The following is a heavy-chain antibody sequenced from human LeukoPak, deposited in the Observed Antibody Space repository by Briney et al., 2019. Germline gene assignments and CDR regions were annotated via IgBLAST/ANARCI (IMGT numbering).Heavy chain of an antibody. CDR2: IYITGST. V-gene: IGHV4-61*02. CDR3: VGTSSSWSNFDY. J-gene: IGHJ4*02. CDR1: GDSVSSSSYY. D-gene: IGHD6-13*01. Sequence: SQTLSLTCTVSGDSVSSSSYYWTWIRQSAGKGLEWIGRIYITGSTNYNPSLKSRVTISVDTSKNQFSLKLSSVTAADTAVYYCVGTSSSWSNFDYWGQGTLVTVSS.